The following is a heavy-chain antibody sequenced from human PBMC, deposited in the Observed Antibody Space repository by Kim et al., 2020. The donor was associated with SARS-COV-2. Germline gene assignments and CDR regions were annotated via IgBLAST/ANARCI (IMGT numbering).Heavy chain of an antibody. Sequence: RVTISVDTSKNQFSLKLSSVTAADTAVYYCARGGTYYYDSSGYRNWYFDLWGRGTLVTVSS. D-gene: IGHD3-22*01. CDR3: ARGGTYYYDSSGYRNWYFDL. J-gene: IGHJ2*01. V-gene: IGHV4-39*07.